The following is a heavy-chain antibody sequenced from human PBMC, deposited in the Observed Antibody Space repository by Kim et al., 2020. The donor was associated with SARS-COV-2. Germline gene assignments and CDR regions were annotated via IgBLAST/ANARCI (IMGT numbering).Heavy chain of an antibody. CDR2: INSDGSTT. J-gene: IGHJ4*02. D-gene: IGHD6-19*01. V-gene: IGHV3-74*01. CDR3: AAVTSTVN. CDR1: GFTFRSNW. Sequence: GGSLRLSCAASGFTFRSNWMHWVRQAPGKGPVWVSRINSDGSTTTYADSVKGRFTISRDNAKNTLYLQMNSLRVEDTAVYHCAAVTSTVNWGQGTLVIVS.